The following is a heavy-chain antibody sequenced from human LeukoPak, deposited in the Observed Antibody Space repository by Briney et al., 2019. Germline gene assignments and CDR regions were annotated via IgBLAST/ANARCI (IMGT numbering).Heavy chain of an antibody. Sequence: KPSETLSLTCTVSGGSISSSSYYWGWIRQPPGKGLEWLGSIYYSGSTYYNPSLKSRVTISVDTSKNQFSLKLSSVTAAHTAVYYCARHGADCSGGSCCDYWGQGTLVTVSS. D-gene: IGHD2-15*01. J-gene: IGHJ4*02. CDR1: GGSISSSSYY. CDR2: IYYSGST. CDR3: ARHGADCSGGSCCDY. V-gene: IGHV4-39*01.